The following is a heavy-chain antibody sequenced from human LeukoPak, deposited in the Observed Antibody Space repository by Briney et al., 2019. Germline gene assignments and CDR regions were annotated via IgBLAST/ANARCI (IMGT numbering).Heavy chain of an antibody. CDR2: ISSSSSYI. D-gene: IGHD4-11*01. J-gene: IGHJ4*02. Sequence: GGSLRLSCAASGFTFSSYSMNWVRQAPGKGLEWVSSISSSSSYIYYADSVKGRFTISRDNAKNSLYLQMNSLRAEDTAVYYCARDLTTVTTVDSWGQGTLVAVSS. V-gene: IGHV3-21*01. CDR1: GFTFSSYS. CDR3: ARDLTTVTTVDS.